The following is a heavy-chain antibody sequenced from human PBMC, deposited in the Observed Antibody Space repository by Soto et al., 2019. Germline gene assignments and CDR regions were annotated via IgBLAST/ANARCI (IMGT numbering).Heavy chain of an antibody. CDR3: ASTRGYCSSTSCLDAFEGGAFDI. J-gene: IGHJ3*02. Sequence: GESLKISCKGSGYSFTSYWIGWVCQMPGKGLEWMGIIYPGDSDTRYSPSFQGQVTISADKSISTAYLQWSSLKASDTAMYYCASTRGYCSSTSCLDAFEGGAFDIWGQGTMVTVSS. CDR2: IYPGDSDT. V-gene: IGHV5-51*01. CDR1: GYSFTSYW. D-gene: IGHD2-2*01.